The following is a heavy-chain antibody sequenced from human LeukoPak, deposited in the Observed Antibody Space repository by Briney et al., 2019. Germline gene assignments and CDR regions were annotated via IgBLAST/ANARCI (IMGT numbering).Heavy chain of an antibody. J-gene: IGHJ4*02. CDR1: GGSLTSYY. V-gene: IGHV4-59*08. Sequence: SETLSLTCTVSGGSLTSYYWSWIRQPPGKGLQWIGYIYYSGSVNYNPSLKSRVTISVDTSRNQFSLNLSSVTAADTAVYYCARLGSYFDYWGQGTQVTVSS. CDR3: ARLGSYFDY. CDR2: IYYSGSV.